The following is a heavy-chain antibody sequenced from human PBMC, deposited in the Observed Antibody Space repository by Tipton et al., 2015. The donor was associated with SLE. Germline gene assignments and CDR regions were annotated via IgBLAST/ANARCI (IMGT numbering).Heavy chain of an antibody. V-gene: IGHV4-39*07. D-gene: IGHD2-2*01. CDR1: GGSISSCYY. J-gene: IGHJ4*02. Sequence: TLSLTCTVSGGSISSCYYWGWIRHSPGQGLEWLGSISYTGSTYYNPSLKSRVTISVDLSKNQFSLKLTSVTAANTAVYYCATSPLTLWGQGTLVTVSS. CDR3: ATSPLTL. CDR2: ISYTGST.